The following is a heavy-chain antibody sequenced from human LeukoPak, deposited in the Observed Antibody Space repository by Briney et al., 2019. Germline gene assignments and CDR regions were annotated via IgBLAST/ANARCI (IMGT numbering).Heavy chain of an antibody. Sequence: PGGSLRLSCAASGFTFSSYAMSWVRQAPGKGLEWVSAISGSGGSTYYADSVKGRFTISRDNSKNTLYLQMNSLRAGDTAVYYCAKDRGYYGSSLDYWGQGTLVTVSS. J-gene: IGHJ4*02. CDR3: AKDRGYYGSSLDY. CDR2: ISGSGGST. CDR1: GFTFSSYA. V-gene: IGHV3-23*01. D-gene: IGHD3-10*01.